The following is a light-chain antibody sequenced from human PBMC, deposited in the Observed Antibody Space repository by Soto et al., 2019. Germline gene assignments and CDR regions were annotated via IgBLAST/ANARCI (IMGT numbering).Light chain of an antibody. CDR1: SNDVGGFNF. CDR2: EVT. V-gene: IGLV2-14*01. J-gene: IGLJ1*01. CDR3: SSYISITTLFV. Sequence: QSVLTQPASVSGSPGQSITISCTGTSNDVGGFNFVSWFQRHPGKAPKLIIYEVTHRPSGISSRLSGSKSGNTASLTISGLQAEDEADYFCSSYISITTLFVFGTGTKVTVL.